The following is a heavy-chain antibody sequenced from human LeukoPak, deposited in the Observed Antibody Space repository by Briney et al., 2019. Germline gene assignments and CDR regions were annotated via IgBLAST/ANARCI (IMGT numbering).Heavy chain of an antibody. Sequence: GGSLRLSCAASGFTFSSYGMHWVRQAPGKGLEGVAFIRYDGSNKYYADSVKGRFTISRDNSKNTLYLQMNSLRAEDTAVYYCAKESRIAVAGDYWGQGTLVTVSS. CDR2: IRYDGSNK. CDR1: GFTFSSYG. D-gene: IGHD6-19*01. V-gene: IGHV3-30*02. CDR3: AKESRIAVAGDY. J-gene: IGHJ4*02.